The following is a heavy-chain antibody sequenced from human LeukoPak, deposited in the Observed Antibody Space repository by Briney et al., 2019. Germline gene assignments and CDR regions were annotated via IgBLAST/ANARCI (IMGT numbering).Heavy chain of an antibody. CDR1: GGSISSYY. V-gene: IGHV4-59*08. D-gene: IGHD2-2*02. J-gene: IGHJ4*02. Sequence: PSETLSLTCTVSGGSISSYYWSWIRQPPGKGLEWIGYIYYSGSTNYNPSLKSRVTISVDTSKNQFSLKLSSVTAADTVVYYCARQYCSSTRCYNYFDYWGQGTLVTVSS. CDR2: IYYSGST. CDR3: ARQYCSSTRCYNYFDY.